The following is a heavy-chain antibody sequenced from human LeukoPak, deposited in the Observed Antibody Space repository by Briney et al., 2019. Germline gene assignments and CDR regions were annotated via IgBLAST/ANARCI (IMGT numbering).Heavy chain of an antibody. D-gene: IGHD5-18*01. CDR3: ASDRYSYGCFDY. CDR2: ISYDGSNK. J-gene: IGHJ4*02. V-gene: IGHV3-30-3*01. Sequence: GGSLRLSCAASGFTFSSYAMHWVRQAPGKGLEWVAVISYDGSNKYYADSVKGRFTISRDNSKNTLYLQMNSLRAEDTAVYYCASDRYSYGCFDYWGQGTLVTVSS. CDR1: GFTFSSYA.